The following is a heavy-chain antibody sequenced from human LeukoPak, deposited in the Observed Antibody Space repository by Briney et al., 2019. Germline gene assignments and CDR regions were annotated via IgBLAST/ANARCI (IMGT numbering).Heavy chain of an antibody. CDR1: GFTFSSYW. Sequence: GGSLRLSCAASGFTFSSYWMSWVRQAPGKGLEWVATIRQDGSQKYYVDSVKGRFTISRDNAKNSLYLQMNSLRAEDTAVYYCARDWFHAIDYWGQGILVTVSS. J-gene: IGHJ4*02. D-gene: IGHD2/OR15-2a*01. CDR2: IRQDGSQK. V-gene: IGHV3-7*01. CDR3: ARDWFHAIDY.